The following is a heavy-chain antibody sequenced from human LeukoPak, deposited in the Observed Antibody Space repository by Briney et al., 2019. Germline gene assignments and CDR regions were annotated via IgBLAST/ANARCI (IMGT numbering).Heavy chain of an antibody. J-gene: IGHJ4*02. D-gene: IGHD3-3*01. CDR3: ARQTYDFWSGSPFDY. V-gene: IGHV3-30-3*01. CDR1: GFTFSSYA. Sequence: GGSLRLSCAASGFTFSSYAMHWVRQAPGKGLEWVAVISYDGSNKYYADSVKGRFTISRDNSKNTLYLQMNSLRAEDTAVYYCARQTYDFWSGSPFDYWGQGTLVTVSS. CDR2: ISYDGSNK.